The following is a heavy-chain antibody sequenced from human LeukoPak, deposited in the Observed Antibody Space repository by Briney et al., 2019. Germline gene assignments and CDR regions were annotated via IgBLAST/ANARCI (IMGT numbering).Heavy chain of an antibody. Sequence: PGGSLRLSCAASGFTFGTYAMSWVRQAPGKGLEWVSAISSSGGNTYYADSVKGRFTISRDNSKNTLYLQMNSLRAEDTAVYYCARGRRDFDYWGQGTLVTVSS. CDR3: ARGRRDFDY. J-gene: IGHJ4*02. CDR1: GFTFGTYA. V-gene: IGHV3-23*01. CDR2: ISSSGGNT.